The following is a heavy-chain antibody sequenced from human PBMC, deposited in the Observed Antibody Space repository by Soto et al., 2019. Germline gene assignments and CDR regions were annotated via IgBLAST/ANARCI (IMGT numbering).Heavy chain of an antibody. Sequence: SETLSLTCTVSGGSVRDGSYYWAWLRQPPGKGLEWIGHIYHSGSTIYNPSLKSRVTISIDTSKSQFSLNLNSMTAADTAVYYCAGYNWNYYFDPWGQETLVTVSS. CDR1: GGSVRDGSYY. J-gene: IGHJ5*02. CDR2: IYHSGST. CDR3: AGYNWNYYFDP. V-gene: IGHV4-61*01. D-gene: IGHD1-7*01.